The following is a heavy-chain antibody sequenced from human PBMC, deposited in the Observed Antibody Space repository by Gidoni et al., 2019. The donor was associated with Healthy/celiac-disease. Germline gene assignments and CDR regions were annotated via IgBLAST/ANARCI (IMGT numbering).Heavy chain of an antibody. V-gene: IGHV4-59*01. CDR2: IYYSGCT. CDR1: VGSICSYY. J-gene: IGHJ4*02. Sequence: QVQLQESGSGLVMPSGNLPLICTVSVGSICSYYWRWIRLPPGKGLEWIGYIYYSGCTNYNPSRKSRVTRSVDTSKNQFSLKLSSVTAADTAVYYCARDGTGAFDYWGQGTLVTVSS. D-gene: IGHD6-13*01. CDR3: ARDGTGAFDY.